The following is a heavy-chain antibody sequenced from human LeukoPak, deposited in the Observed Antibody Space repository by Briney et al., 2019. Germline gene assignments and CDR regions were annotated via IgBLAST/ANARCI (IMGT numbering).Heavy chain of an antibody. Sequence: KPSETLSLTCGVSGGSITSTNYWTWVRQPPGKGLEWIGEVTLQGSTNYNPSLMGRVAISVDMSENHISLQLTSVTAADTAVYYCAREGGPYRPLDYSGQGTLVTVSS. J-gene: IGHJ4*02. CDR2: VTLQGST. CDR3: AREGGPYRPLDY. V-gene: IGHV4-4*02. CDR1: GGSITSTNY.